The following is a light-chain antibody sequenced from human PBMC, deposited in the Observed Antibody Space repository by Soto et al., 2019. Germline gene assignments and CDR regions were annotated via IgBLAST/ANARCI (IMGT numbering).Light chain of an antibody. CDR3: QRNGSSRT. CDR1: QSVSSSY. Sequence: EIVLTQSPGTLSLSPGERATLSCRASQSVSSSYLAWYQQKPGQAPRLLIHGACSRATGIPDRFSGSGSGTDFTLSISTLEPQDFTVYYCQRNGSSRTFGQGTKVEIK. V-gene: IGKV3-20*01. CDR2: GAC. J-gene: IGKJ1*01.